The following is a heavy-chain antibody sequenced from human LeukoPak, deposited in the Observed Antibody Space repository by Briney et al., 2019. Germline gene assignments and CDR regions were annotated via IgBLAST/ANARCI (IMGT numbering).Heavy chain of an antibody. D-gene: IGHD3-3*01. Sequence: PGGSLRLSCAASGFTFSGSAFHWVRQASGKGLEWVGRIRSKPNSYAIAYAASVKGRFTISRDESKNTAYLQMNSLKTEDTAVYYCTRPFFGVAPTGVDYWGQGTLVTVSS. V-gene: IGHV3-73*01. CDR2: IRSKPNSYAI. J-gene: IGHJ4*02. CDR1: GFTFSGSA. CDR3: TRPFFGVAPTGVDY.